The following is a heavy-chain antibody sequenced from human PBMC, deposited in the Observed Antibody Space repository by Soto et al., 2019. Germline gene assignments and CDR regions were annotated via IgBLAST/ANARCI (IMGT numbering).Heavy chain of an antibody. CDR2: IKQDGSEK. Sequence: QPGGSLRLSCAASGFTFSSYWMSWVRKAPGKGLEGVANIKQDGSEKYYVDSGKGRFTISRDNAKNSLYLQMNSLRAEDTAVYYCARAPGYDILTGYEGTHDAFDIWGQGTMVTVSS. V-gene: IGHV3-7*03. D-gene: IGHD3-9*01. CDR3: ARAPGYDILTGYEGTHDAFDI. CDR1: GFTFSSYW. J-gene: IGHJ3*02.